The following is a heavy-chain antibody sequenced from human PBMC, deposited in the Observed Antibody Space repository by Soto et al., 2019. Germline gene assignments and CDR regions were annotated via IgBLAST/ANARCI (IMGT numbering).Heavy chain of an antibody. CDR2: IKQDGSEK. CDR3: ARAVGYCSGGSCYYEYFQH. D-gene: IGHD2-15*01. J-gene: IGHJ1*01. V-gene: IGHV3-7*01. Sequence: GGSLRLSCAASGFTFSSYWMSWARQAPGKGLEWVANIKQDGSEKYYVESVKGRFTISRDNANNSRYLQMNSLRAEDTAVYYCARAVGYCSGGSCYYEYFQHWGQGTLVTVSS. CDR1: GFTFSSYW.